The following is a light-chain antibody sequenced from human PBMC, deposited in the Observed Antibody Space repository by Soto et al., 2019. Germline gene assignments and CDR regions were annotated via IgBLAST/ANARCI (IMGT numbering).Light chain of an antibody. Sequence: EIVLTQSPATLSLSPGERATLSCRASQSVSSYLAWYQQKPGQAPRLLIYDASNRATGIPVRFSGSGSGPVFTLTISSLEPEDFAVYYCQQRSNWPWTFGQGTKVEIK. CDR3: QQRSNWPWT. CDR1: QSVSSY. V-gene: IGKV3-11*01. J-gene: IGKJ1*01. CDR2: DAS.